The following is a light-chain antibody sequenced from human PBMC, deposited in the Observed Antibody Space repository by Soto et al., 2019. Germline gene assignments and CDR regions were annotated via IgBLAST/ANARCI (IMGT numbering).Light chain of an antibody. CDR1: QSISSY. Sequence: DIPMTQSPSSLSASVGDRVTITCRASQSISSYLNWYQKKPGKAPKLLIYAASTLHSGVPSRFSGSGSGTDFTLIISSLQPEDFATFYCQQSYNTPVTFGQGTRLEIK. J-gene: IGKJ5*01. CDR2: AAS. V-gene: IGKV1-39*01. CDR3: QQSYNTPVT.